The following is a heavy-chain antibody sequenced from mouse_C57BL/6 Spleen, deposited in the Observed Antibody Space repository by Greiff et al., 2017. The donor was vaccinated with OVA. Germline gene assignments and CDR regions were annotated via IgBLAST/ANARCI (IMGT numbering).Heavy chain of an antibody. Sequence: QVTLKVCGPGILQSSQTLSLTCSFSGFSLSTSGMGVSWIRQPSGKGLEWLAHIYWDDDKRYNPSLKSRLTISKDTSRNQVFLKITSVDTADTATYYCARNDGYYWYFDVWGTGTTVTVSS. CDR2: IYWDDDK. CDR3: ARNDGYYWYFDV. V-gene: IGHV8-12*01. J-gene: IGHJ1*03. D-gene: IGHD2-3*01. CDR1: GFSLSTSGMG.